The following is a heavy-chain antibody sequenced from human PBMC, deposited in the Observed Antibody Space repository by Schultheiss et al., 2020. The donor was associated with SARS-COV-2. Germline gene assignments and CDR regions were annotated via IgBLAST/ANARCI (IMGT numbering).Heavy chain of an antibody. V-gene: IGHV3-9*03. CDR1: GFTFDDYA. CDR3: AKDHSRGDYVWGYFDY. Sequence: GGSLSLSCAASGFTFDDYALHWVRQAPGNGLEWVSGISWDSGSIGYADSVQGRFTISRDNAKNSLYLQMTSLRAEDMALYYCAKDHSRGDYVWGYFDYWGQGTLGTGSS. CDR2: ISWDSGSI. D-gene: IGHD4-17*01. J-gene: IGHJ4*02.